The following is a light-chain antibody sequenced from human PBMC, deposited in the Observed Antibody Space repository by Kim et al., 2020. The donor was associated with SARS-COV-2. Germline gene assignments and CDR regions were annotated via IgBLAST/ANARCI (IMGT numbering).Light chain of an antibody. J-gene: IGKJ1*01. CDR2: GAS. CDR1: QSISTY. CDR3: QQTYSTLRT. Sequence: AFVGDRVTITCRASQSISTYLTWYQQKPGKAPKLLIYGASSLHSGVPSRFSGSGSGTDFTLTISSLQPEDFATYYCQQTYSTLRTFGQGTKVDI. V-gene: IGKV1-39*01.